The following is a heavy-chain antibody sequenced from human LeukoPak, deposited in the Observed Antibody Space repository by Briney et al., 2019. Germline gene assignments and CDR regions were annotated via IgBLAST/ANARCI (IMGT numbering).Heavy chain of an antibody. V-gene: IGHV2-5*02. Sequence: SAPTLVKPTPTLTLTCTFSGFSLTTRGVGVGWIRQPPGKALEWLALIYWDDDKRYSPSLKTRLTITKDSSKNQVVLTVTNMDPVDTATYYCEHSKRHFSSPSLDYWGQGTLVTVSS. CDR2: IYWDDDK. D-gene: IGHD2-2*01. CDR3: EHSKRHFSSPSLDY. J-gene: IGHJ4*02. CDR1: GFSLTTRGVG.